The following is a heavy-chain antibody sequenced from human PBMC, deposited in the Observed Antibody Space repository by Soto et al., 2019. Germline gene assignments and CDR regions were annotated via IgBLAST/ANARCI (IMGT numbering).Heavy chain of an antibody. Sequence: QVQLVESGGGVVQPGRSLRLSCAASGFTFSSYGMHWVRQAPDKGLEWVAVISYDGSNKYYADSVKGRFTISRDNSKNTLYLQMNSLRAEDTAVYYCAKDVSLLGNMDVWGQGTTVTVSS. J-gene: IGHJ6*02. V-gene: IGHV3-30*18. CDR3: AKDVSLLGNMDV. CDR1: GFTFSSYG. CDR2: ISYDGSNK. D-gene: IGHD3-10*01.